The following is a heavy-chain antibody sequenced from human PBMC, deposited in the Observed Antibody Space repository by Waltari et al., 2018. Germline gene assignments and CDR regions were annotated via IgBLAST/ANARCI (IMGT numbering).Heavy chain of an antibody. CDR2: IYYSGST. Sequence: QVQLQESGPGLVKPSQTLSLTCTVSGGSISSGDYYWSWIRQPPGKGLEWIWYIYYSGSTYYNPSLKSRVTISVDTSKNQFSLKLSSVTAADTAVYYCASLAPRKRYCSSTSCSNDAFDIWGQGTMVTVSS. CDR1: GGSISSGDYY. D-gene: IGHD2-2*01. V-gene: IGHV4-30-4*08. J-gene: IGHJ3*02. CDR3: ASLAPRKRYCSSTSCSNDAFDI.